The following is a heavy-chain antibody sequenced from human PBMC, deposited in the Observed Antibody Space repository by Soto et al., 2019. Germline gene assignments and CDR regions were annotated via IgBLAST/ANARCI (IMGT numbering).Heavy chain of an antibody. CDR1: GGTFGSYT. J-gene: IGHJ6*02. CDR3: ARQKAMQPHFYSGMDV. V-gene: IGHV1-69*06. CDR2: IIPMFGTA. Sequence: QVHLVQSGAEVKKPGSSVKVSCTASGGTFGSYTVTWVRQAPGQGLEWMGEIIPMFGTASYAQKFQGRVTLTADKSTTTAHMELSSLSSDDTAVYFCARQKAMQPHFYSGMDVWGQGTTVTVSS.